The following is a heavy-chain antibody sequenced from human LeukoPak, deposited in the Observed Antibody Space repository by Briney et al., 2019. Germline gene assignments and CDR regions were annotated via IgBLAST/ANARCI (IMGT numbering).Heavy chain of an antibody. CDR1: GGSISSYY. CDR2: IYYSGST. V-gene: IGHV4-59*01. D-gene: IGHD1-26*01. CDR3: ARAASGSYPCSD. J-gene: IGHJ4*02. Sequence: PSETLSLTCTVSGGSISSYYWSWIRQPPGKGLEWIGYIYYSGSTNYNPSLKCRVTISVDTSKNQFSLKLSSVTAADTAVYYCARAASGSYPCSDWGQGTLVTVSS.